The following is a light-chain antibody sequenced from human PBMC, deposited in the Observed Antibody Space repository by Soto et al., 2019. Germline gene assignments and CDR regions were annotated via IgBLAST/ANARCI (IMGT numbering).Light chain of an antibody. CDR2: GGS. Sequence: QSALTQPASVSGSPGQSITISCTGTSSDVGSYTLVSWYHKHPGQAPKVMIYGGSKRPSGVTNRFSGSQSGNTASLTISGLQAEDEADYYCCSYAGSSTYVFGTGTKLTVL. CDR1: SSDVGSYTL. V-gene: IGLV2-23*01. CDR3: CSYAGSSTYV. J-gene: IGLJ1*01.